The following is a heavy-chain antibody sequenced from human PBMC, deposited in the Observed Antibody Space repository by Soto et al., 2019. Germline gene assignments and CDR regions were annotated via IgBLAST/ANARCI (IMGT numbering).Heavy chain of an antibody. V-gene: IGHV3-30-3*01. CDR2: ISYDGSNK. CDR3: ARGQGSVTIFGVVIKGNYYYYGMDV. Sequence: GGSLRLSCAASGFTFSSYAMHWVRQAPGKGLEWVAVISYDGSNKYYADSVKGRFTISRDNSKNTLYLQMNSLRAEDTAVYYCARGQGSVTIFGVVIKGNYYYYGMDVWGQGTTVTVSS. J-gene: IGHJ6*02. CDR1: GFTFSSYA. D-gene: IGHD3-3*01.